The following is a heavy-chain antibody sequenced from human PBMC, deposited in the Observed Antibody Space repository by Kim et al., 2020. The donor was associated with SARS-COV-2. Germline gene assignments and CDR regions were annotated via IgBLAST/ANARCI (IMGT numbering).Heavy chain of an antibody. CDR2: ISGSGGST. J-gene: IGHJ4*02. CDR1: GFTFSSYA. D-gene: IGHD3-3*01. V-gene: IGHV3-23*01. CDR3: AKSGSRILRFLEWPRPWGYFDY. Sequence: GGSLRLSCAASGFTFSSYAMSWVRQAPGKVLEWVSAISGSGGSTYYADSVKGRFTISRDNSKNTLYLQMNSLRAEDTAVYYCAKSGSRILRFLEWPRPWGYFDYWGQGTLVTVSS.